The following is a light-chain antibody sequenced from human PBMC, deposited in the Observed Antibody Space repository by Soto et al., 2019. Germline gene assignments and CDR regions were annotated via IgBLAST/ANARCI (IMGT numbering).Light chain of an antibody. V-gene: IGKV1-27*01. CDR3: QKYNSAPRT. CDR1: QGISNY. J-gene: IGKJ2*01. CDR2: AAS. Sequence: DIQMTQSPSSLSVSVGDRVTITCRASQGISNYLAWFQQKPGKVPELLIYAASTLQSGVPSRFSGIGSGKNFTLTISSLQPEDVATYYCQKYNSAPRTFGQGTKLEIK.